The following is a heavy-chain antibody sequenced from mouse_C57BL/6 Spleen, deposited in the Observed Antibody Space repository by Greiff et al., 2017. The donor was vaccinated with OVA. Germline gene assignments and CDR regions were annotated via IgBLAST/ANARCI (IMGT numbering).Heavy chain of an antibody. Sequence: QVQLKESGAELVRPGTSVKMSCKASGYTFTNYWIGWAKQRPGHGLEWIGDIYPGGGYTNYNEKFKGKATLTADKSSSTAYMQFSSLTSEDSAIYYCAREGGYGHYAMDYWGQGTSVTVSS. D-gene: IGHD1-1*02. J-gene: IGHJ4*01. CDR3: AREGGYGHYAMDY. V-gene: IGHV1-63*01. CDR1: GYTFTNYW. CDR2: IYPGGGYT.